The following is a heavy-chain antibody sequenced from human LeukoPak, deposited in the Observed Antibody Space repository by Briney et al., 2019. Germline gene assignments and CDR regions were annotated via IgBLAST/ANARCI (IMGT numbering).Heavy chain of an antibody. D-gene: IGHD4-17*01. CDR1: GFTFSSYS. J-gene: IGHJ3*02. Sequence: GGSLRLSCAASGFTFSSYSMNWVRQAPGKGLEWVSYISSSSSTIYYADSVKGRFTISRDNAKNSLYLQMNNLRAEDTAVYYCAREGATVTTSGNDAFDIWGQGTMVTVSS. CDR2: ISSSSSTI. CDR3: AREGATVTTSGNDAFDI. V-gene: IGHV3-48*01.